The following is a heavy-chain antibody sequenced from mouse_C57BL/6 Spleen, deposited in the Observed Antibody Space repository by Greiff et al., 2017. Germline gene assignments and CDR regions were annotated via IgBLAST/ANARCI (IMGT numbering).Heavy chain of an antibody. Sequence: EVMLVESGGDLVKPGGSLKLSCAASGFTFSDYGMPWVRQTPDKGLEWVATISSGGSYTYYPDSVKGRFTISRDNAKNTLYLQMSSLKSEDTAMYYCARQEGSSYDYYFDDRGQGTTLTVSS. CDR2: ISSGGSYT. CDR3: ARQEGSSYDYYFDD. CDR1: GFTFSDYG. V-gene: IGHV5-6*01. J-gene: IGHJ2*01. D-gene: IGHD1-1*01.